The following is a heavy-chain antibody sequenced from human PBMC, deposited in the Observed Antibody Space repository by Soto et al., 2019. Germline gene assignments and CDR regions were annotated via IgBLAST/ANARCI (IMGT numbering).Heavy chain of an antibody. Sequence: ASVKVSCKASGYTFTGYYMHWVRQAPGQGLEWMGWINPNSGGTNYAQKFQGWVTMTRDTSISTAYMELSRLRSDDTAVYFCARDLKGYSYCYSTFDYWGQGTLVTVSS. CDR3: ARDLKGYSYCYSTFDY. D-gene: IGHD5-18*01. CDR2: INPNSGGT. V-gene: IGHV1-2*04. CDR1: GYTFTGYY. J-gene: IGHJ4*02.